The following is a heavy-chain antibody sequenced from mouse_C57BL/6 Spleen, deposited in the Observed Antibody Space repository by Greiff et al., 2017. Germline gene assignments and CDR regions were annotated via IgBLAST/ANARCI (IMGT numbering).Heavy chain of an antibody. V-gene: IGHV1-85*01. Sequence: QVHVKQSGPELVKPGASVKLSCKASGYTFTSYDINWVKQRPGQGLEWIGWIYPRDGSTKYNEKFKGKATLTVDTSSSTAYMELHSLTSEDSAVYFCARGGYYGSSLYWYFDVWGTGTTVTVSS. CDR1: GYTFTSYD. CDR3: ARGGYYGSSLYWYFDV. CDR2: IYPRDGST. J-gene: IGHJ1*03. D-gene: IGHD1-1*01.